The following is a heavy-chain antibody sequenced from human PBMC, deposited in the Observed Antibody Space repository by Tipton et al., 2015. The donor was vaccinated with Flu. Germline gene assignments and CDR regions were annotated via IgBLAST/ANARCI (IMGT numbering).Heavy chain of an antibody. D-gene: IGHD3-16*01. Sequence: GSLRLSCAASGFTFSNYWMHWVRQVPGKGPVWVSRINIDGSNTKYADSVKGRFTISRDNAKNTLHLQMNNLRPDDTAVYFCVRSSTLVISFAGVNGWFDPWGQGTLVTVSS. J-gene: IGHJ5*02. V-gene: IGHV3-74*03. CDR1: GFTFSNYW. CDR3: VRSSTLVISFAGVNGWFDP. CDR2: INIDGSNT.